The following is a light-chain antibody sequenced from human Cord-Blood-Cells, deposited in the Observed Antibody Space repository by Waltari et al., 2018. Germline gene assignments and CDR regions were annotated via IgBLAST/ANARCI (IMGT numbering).Light chain of an antibody. V-gene: IGKV1-8*01. CDR2: AAS. CDR1: QGISSY. CDR3: QQYYSYPRT. Sequence: IRMTPSPSSLSASTGDWCTLTCRASQGISSYLAWYQQKPGKAPKLLIYAASTLQSGVPSRFSGSGSGTDFTLTISCLQSEDFATYYCQQYYSYPRTFGGGTKVEIK. J-gene: IGKJ4*01.